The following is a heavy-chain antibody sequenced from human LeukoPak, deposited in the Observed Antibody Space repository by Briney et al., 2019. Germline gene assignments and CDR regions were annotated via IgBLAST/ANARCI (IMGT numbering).Heavy chain of an antibody. CDR2: ISAYNGNT. D-gene: IGHD5-18*01. Sequence: ASVTVSCKASGYTFTSYGISWVRQAPGQGLEWMGWISAYNGNTNYAQKLQGRVTMTTDTSTSTAYVELRSLRSDDTAVYYCARGQLWLLSPHFDYWGQGTLVTVSS. V-gene: IGHV1-18*04. J-gene: IGHJ4*02. CDR1: GYTFTSYG. CDR3: ARGQLWLLSPHFDY.